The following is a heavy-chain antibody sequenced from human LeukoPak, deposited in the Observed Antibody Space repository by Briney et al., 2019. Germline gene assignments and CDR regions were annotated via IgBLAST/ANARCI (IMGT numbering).Heavy chain of an antibody. CDR1: GFTFSSYW. J-gene: IGHJ4*02. CDR2: IKQDGSER. V-gene: IGHV3-7*01. CDR3: ARVANTAMVVDY. D-gene: IGHD5-18*01. Sequence: GGSLRLSCAASGFTFSSYWMSWVRQAPGKGLEWVANIKQDGSERYYVDSVKGRFTISRDNAKNSLYLQMNGLRAEDTAVYYCARVANTAMVVDYWGQGTLVTVSS.